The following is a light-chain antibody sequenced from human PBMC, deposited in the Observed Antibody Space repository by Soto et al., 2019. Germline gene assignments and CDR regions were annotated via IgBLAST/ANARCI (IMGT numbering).Light chain of an antibody. CDR3: HQSGISPLT. CDR2: STS. Sequence: EVVLTQFPNTLSLSPGERATLSCRASQSLNSNFLGWYQQKPGQAPRLLISSTSHRATGIPDRFSGSGSGTDFTVTIGRLDPEDFALYYWHQSGISPLTFGPGTKVDVK. V-gene: IGKV3-20*01. CDR1: QSLNSNF. J-gene: IGKJ3*01.